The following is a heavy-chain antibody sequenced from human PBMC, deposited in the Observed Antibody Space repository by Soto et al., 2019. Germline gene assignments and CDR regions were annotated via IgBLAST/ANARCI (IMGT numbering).Heavy chain of an antibody. Sequence: EVQLVESGGGLVKPGGSLRLSCAASGFTFSNAWMSWVRQAPGKGLEWVGRIKSKTDGGTTDYAAPVKGRFTISRDDSKNTLYLQMNSLKTEDTAVYYCTTDAYCTNGIRYLIFAYWGQGTLVTVSS. J-gene: IGHJ4*02. CDR3: TTDAYCTNGIRYLIFAY. V-gene: IGHV3-15*01. D-gene: IGHD2-8*01. CDR2: IKSKTDGGTT. CDR1: GFTFSNAW.